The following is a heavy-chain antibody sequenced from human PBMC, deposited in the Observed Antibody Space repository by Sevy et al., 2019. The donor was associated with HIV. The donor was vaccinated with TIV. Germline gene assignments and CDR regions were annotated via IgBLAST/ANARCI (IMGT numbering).Heavy chain of an antibody. CDR3: ARIEAAQVTRFDY. J-gene: IGHJ4*02. CDR2: ISGSGGST. Sequence: GGSLRLSCAASGFTFSSYAMSWVRQAPGKGLEWVSAISGSGGSTYYADSVKGRFTISRDNSKNTLYLQMNSLRAEDTAVYDCARIEAAQVTRFDYWGQGTLVTVSS. D-gene: IGHD6-13*01. CDR1: GFTFSSYA. V-gene: IGHV3-23*01.